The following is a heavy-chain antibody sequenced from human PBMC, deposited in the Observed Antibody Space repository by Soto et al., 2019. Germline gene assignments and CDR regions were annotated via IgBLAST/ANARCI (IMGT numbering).Heavy chain of an antibody. CDR1: GFTFSSYA. Sequence: QVQLVESGGGVVQPGRSLRLSCAASGFTFSSYAMHWVRQAPGKGLEWGAGISYDGSNKYYADAVKGRFTISRDNSKNTLYLQMNSLKAEDTAVYYCARDRGGHIAAAGTNWFDPWGQGTLVTVSS. V-gene: IGHV3-30-3*01. CDR3: ARDRGGHIAAAGTNWFDP. J-gene: IGHJ5*02. D-gene: IGHD6-13*01. CDR2: ISYDGSNK.